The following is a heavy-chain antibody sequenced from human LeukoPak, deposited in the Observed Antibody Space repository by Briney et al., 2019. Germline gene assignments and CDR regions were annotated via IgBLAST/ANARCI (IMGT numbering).Heavy chain of an antibody. Sequence: PSETLSLTCTASGGSISSYYWSWIRQPPGKGLEWIGYIYYSGSTNYNPSLKSRVTISVDTSKNQFSLKLSSVTAADTAVYYCARHYDFWRNFDYWGQGTLVTVSS. D-gene: IGHD3-3*01. J-gene: IGHJ4*02. CDR1: GGSISSYY. CDR3: ARHYDFWRNFDY. CDR2: IYYSGST. V-gene: IGHV4-59*08.